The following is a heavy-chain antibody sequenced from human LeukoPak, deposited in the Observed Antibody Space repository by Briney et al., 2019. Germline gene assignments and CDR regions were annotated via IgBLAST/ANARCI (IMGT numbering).Heavy chain of an antibody. D-gene: IGHD3-9*01. Sequence: SVKVSCKASGYTFTGYYMHWVRQAPGQGLEWMGGIIPIFGTANYAQKFQGRVTITADKSTGTAYMELSSLRSEDTAVYYCARDAYDILTGYSYYYYYMDVWGKGTTVTVSS. CDR2: IIPIFGTA. CDR1: GYTFTGYY. CDR3: ARDAYDILTGYSYYYYYMDV. J-gene: IGHJ6*03. V-gene: IGHV1-69*06.